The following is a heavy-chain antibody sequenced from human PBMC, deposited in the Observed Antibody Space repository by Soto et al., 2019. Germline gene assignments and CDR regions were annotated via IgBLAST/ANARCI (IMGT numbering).Heavy chain of an antibody. V-gene: IGHV3-33*01. D-gene: IGHD5-12*01. CDR3: ARELDGYNNDY. Sequence: ESGGGVVQPGRSLRLSCAASGFTFSSYGMHWVRQAPGKGLEWVAVIWYDGSNKYYADSVKGRFTISRDNSKNTLYLQMNSLRAEDTAVYYCARELDGYNNDYWGQGTLVTVSS. CDR2: IWYDGSNK. J-gene: IGHJ4*02. CDR1: GFTFSSYG.